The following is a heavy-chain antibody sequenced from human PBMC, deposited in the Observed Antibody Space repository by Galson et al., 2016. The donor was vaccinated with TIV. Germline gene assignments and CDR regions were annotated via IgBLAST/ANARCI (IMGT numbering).Heavy chain of an antibody. CDR1: GYTFSDYY. D-gene: IGHD6-19*01. J-gene: IGHJ4*02. CDR2: INPNTGGT. V-gene: IGHV1-2*04. Sequence: SVKVSCKASGYTFSDYYMLWVRQAPGQGLEWMGWINPNTGGTNYAQKFQGWVSMTRDTSINTAYMELSRLKSDDTAVYYCARDDGYTSGSDYWGQGTQVTVSS. CDR3: ARDDGYTSGSDY.